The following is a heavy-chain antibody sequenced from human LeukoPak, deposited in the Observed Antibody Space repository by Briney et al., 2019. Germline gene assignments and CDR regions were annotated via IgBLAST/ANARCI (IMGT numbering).Heavy chain of an antibody. Sequence: GGSLRLSCAASGFTFSTYGMHWVRQAPGKGLEWVAFIRFDGSDKYYADSVKGRFTISRDISKNTLFLQMNSLRGDDTAVYFCIKDHPTLDAWGQGTLVTVSS. CDR1: GFTFSTYG. J-gene: IGHJ5*02. V-gene: IGHV3-30*02. CDR3: IKDHPTLDA. CDR2: IRFDGSDK.